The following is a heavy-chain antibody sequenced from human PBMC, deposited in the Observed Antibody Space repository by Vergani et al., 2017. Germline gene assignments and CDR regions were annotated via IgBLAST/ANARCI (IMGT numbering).Heavy chain of an antibody. Sequence: QVQLQESGPGLVKPSETLSLTCTVSGGSVSSGSYYWSWIRQPPGKGLEWIGYIYYSGSTNYNPSLKSRVTISVDTSKNQFSLKLSSVTAADTAVYYCARGYSSSWYPYYYYYYMDVWGKGTTVTVSS. V-gene: IGHV4-61*01. CDR2: IYYSGST. J-gene: IGHJ6*03. D-gene: IGHD6-13*01. CDR3: ARGYSSSWYPYYYYYYMDV. CDR1: GGSVSSGSYY.